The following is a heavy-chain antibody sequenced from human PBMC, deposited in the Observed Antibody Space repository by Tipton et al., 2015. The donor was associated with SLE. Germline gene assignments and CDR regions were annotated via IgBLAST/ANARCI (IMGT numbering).Heavy chain of an antibody. J-gene: IGHJ1*01. CDR2: IYPGDSDT. D-gene: IGHD2-15*01. CDR1: GYTFPSYY. CDR3: ARPASSGYCSGGNCYTQYYQH. V-gene: IGHV5-51*01. Sequence: VQLVQSGAEVKKPGQSLRISCHVSGYTFPSYYINWVRQMPGKGLEWMGIIYPGDSDTRYSPSFQGQVPISADKSISTAHLQWSSLKASDTAVYYCARPASSGYCSGGNCYTQYYQHWGQGTLVTVSS.